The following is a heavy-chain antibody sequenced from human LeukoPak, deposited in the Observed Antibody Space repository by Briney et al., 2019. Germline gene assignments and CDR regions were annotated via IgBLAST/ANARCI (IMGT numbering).Heavy chain of an antibody. J-gene: IGHJ4*02. V-gene: IGHV1-58*01. Sequence: ASVKVSCKASGFTFTSSAVQWVRQARGQRLEWIGWIVVGSGNTNYAQKFQERVTITRDMSTSTAYMEQSSLRSEDTAVYYCAADLEPYYDFWSGYYPNYFDYWGQGTLVTVSS. D-gene: IGHD3-3*01. CDR1: GFTFTSSA. CDR3: AADLEPYYDFWSGYYPNYFDY. CDR2: IVVGSGNT.